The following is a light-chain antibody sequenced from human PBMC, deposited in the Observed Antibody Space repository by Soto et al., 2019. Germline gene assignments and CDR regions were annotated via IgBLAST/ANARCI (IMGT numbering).Light chain of an antibody. CDR3: QQYDSSRRT. CDR2: GAS. Sequence: EIVLTQSPGTLSLSPGERATLSCRASQSVSSTYLAWYQQKPGQAPRLLIHGASSRATGIPDRFSGSGSGTDFTLTISRLEPEDFAVYYCQQYDSSRRTFGQGTKVEIK. V-gene: IGKV3-20*01. J-gene: IGKJ1*01. CDR1: QSVSSTY.